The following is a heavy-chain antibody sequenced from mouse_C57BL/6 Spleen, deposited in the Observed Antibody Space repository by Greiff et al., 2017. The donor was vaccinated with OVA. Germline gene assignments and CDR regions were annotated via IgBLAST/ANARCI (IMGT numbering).Heavy chain of an antibody. V-gene: IGHV14-4*01. CDR2: IDPENGDT. CDR1: GFNIKDDY. D-gene: IGHD1-1*01. CDR3: TGITTVVATDY. Sequence: EVQVVESGAELVRPGASVKLSCTASGFNIKDDYMHWVKQRPEQGLEWIGSIDPENGDTEYASKFQGKATITADTSSNTAYLQLSRLTSEDTAAYYCTGITTVVATDYWGQGTTLTVSS. J-gene: IGHJ2*01.